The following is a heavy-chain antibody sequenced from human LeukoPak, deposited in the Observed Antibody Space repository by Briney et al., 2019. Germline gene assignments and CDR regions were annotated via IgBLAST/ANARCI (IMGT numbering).Heavy chain of an antibody. CDR3: AGSLAYCGGDCRLGDY. V-gene: IGHV3-66*01. CDR1: GFTVRSNY. CDR2: IYSDGST. Sequence: GGSLRLSCAASGFTVRSNYMTWVRQGPGKGLEWVSLIYSDGSTHYADSVKGRLTTSRDNSKNTLYLQMNSLRAEDTAVYYCAGSLAYCGGDCRLGDYWGQGTLVTVSS. D-gene: IGHD2-21*02. J-gene: IGHJ4*02.